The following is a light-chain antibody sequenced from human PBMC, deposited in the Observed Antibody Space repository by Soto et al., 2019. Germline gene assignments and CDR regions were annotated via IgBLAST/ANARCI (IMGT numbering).Light chain of an antibody. J-gene: IGKJ1*01. CDR3: QKYNSAPRT. CDR1: QGISNY. CDR2: AAS. V-gene: IGKV1-27*01. Sequence: DIQMTQSPSSLSASVGDRVTITCRASQGISNYLAWYQQKPGKVPKLLIYAASTLQSGVPSRFSGSGSGTDFTLTISGLPPEYVATYYCQKYNSAPRTFGQGTKVEIK.